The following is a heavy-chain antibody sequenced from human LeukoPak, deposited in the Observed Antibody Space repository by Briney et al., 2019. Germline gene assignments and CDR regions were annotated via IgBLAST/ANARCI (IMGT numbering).Heavy chain of an antibody. CDR3: ARDGCSGGSCYGIDY. Sequence: GGSLRLSCAASGFTFGNARMSWVRQAPGKGLEWVCRIRSKTDGGTTDYAAPVRGRFTISRDDAMNTLYLQMNSLRAEDTAVYYCARDGCSGGSCYGIDYWGQGTLVTVSS. CDR2: IRSKTDGGTT. J-gene: IGHJ4*02. D-gene: IGHD2-15*01. CDR1: GFTFGNAR. V-gene: IGHV3-15*01.